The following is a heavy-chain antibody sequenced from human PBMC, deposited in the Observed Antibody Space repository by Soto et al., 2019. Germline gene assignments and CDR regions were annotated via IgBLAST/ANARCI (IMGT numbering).Heavy chain of an antibody. Sequence: EVQLLESGGGLVQPGGSLRLSCAASGFTFSSYAMSWVRQAPGKGLEWVSAISGSGGSTYYADSVKGRFTISRDNSKNTLYLQMNSLRAEDTAVYYCAKASVVPIFGVVIISDYYYMDVWGKGTTVTVSS. CDR2: ISGSGGST. J-gene: IGHJ6*03. D-gene: IGHD3-3*01. CDR1: GFTFSSYA. CDR3: AKASVVPIFGVVIISDYYYMDV. V-gene: IGHV3-23*01.